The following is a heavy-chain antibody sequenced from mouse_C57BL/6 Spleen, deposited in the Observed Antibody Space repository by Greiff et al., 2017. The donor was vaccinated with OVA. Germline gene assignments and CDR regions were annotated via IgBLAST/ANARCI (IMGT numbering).Heavy chain of an antibody. CDR2: INPSTGGT. V-gene: IGHV1-42*01. CDR1: GYSFTGYY. D-gene: IGHD3-3*01. J-gene: IGHJ2*01. CDR3: ARGGQGDY. Sequence: EVQLQQSGPELVKPGASVKISCKASGYSFTGYYMNWVKQSPEKSLEWIGEINPSTGGTTYNQKFKAKATLTVDKSSSTAYMQLKSLTSEDSAVYYCARGGQGDYWGQGTTLTVSS.